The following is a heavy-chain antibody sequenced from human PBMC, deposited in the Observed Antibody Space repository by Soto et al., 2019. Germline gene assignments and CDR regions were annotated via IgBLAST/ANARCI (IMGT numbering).Heavy chain of an antibody. D-gene: IGHD6-13*01. Sequence: EVQLVESGGGLIQPGGSLRLSCAASGFTVSSNYMSWVRQAPGKGLEWVSVIYSGGSTYYADSVKGRFTISRDNSKNTLYLQMNSLRDEDTAVYYCARERSWYVPLGYYYGMDVWGQGTTVTVSS. CDR3: ARERSWYVPLGYYYGMDV. CDR1: GFTVSSNY. J-gene: IGHJ6*02. V-gene: IGHV3-53*01. CDR2: IYSGGST.